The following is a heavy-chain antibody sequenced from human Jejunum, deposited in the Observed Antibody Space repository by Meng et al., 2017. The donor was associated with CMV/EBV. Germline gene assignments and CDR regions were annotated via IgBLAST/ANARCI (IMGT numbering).Heavy chain of an antibody. V-gene: IGHV3-48*04. CDR1: GFPFSSYS. J-gene: IGHJ5*02. CDR2: ITSSSGTI. CDR3: ARDLQLST. Sequence: SCAASGFPFSSYSMNCVRQAPGKGLEWVSSITSSSGTIYYADSVKGRFTIFRDNAKNSLHLQMNSLRADDTAVYYCARDLQLSTWGQGTLVTVSS. D-gene: IGHD5-18*01.